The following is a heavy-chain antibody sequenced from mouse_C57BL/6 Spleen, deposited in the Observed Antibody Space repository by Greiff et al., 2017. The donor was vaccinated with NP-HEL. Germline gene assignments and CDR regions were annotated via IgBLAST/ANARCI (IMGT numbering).Heavy chain of an antibody. D-gene: IGHD2-4*01. J-gene: IGHJ4*01. CDR1: GFTFSSYT. CDR3: ARYDYDRAMDY. V-gene: IGHV5-9*01. Sequence: EVNVVESGGGLVKPGGSLKLSCAASGFTFSSYTMSWVRQTPEKRLEWVATISGGGGNTYYPDSVKGRFTISRDNAKNTLYLQMSSLRSEDTALYYCARYDYDRAMDYWGQGTSVTVSS. CDR2: ISGGGGNT.